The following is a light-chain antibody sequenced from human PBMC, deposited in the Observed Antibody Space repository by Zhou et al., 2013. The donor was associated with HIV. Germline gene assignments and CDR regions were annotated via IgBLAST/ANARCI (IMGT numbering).Light chain of an antibody. CDR2: AAS. CDR1: QGISSY. V-gene: IGKV1-9*01. Sequence: DIQLTQSPSFLSASVRDRVTITCRASQGISSYLAWYQQKPGKAPKLLIYAASTLQSGVPSRFSGSGSGTEFTLTISSLQPEDFATYYCQKLNSFPLTFGGGTKVEIK. CDR3: QKLNSFPLT. J-gene: IGKJ4*01.